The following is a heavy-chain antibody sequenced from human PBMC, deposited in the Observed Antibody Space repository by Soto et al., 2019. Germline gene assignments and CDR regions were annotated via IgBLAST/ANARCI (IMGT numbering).Heavy chain of an antibody. CDR1: GFTFSSYA. Sequence: EVQLLESGGGLVQPGGSLRLSCAVSGFTFSSYAMSCVRQAPGKGLEWVSAIGTAGDTYYPGSVKGRFTISRENAKNSLYLQMNSLRAGDTAVYYCARGVYDSRGYYGEDWFDPWGQGTLVTVSS. D-gene: IGHD3-22*01. CDR2: IGTAGDT. CDR3: ARGVYDSRGYYGEDWFDP. V-gene: IGHV3-13*01. J-gene: IGHJ5*02.